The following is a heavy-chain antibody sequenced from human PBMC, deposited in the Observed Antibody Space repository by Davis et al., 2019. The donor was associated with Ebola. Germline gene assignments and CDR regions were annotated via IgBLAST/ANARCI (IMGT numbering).Heavy chain of an antibody. V-gene: IGHV1-18*01. J-gene: IGHJ4*02. CDR2: TSAYNGNT. Sequence: ASVKVSCKASGYTFTSYGISWVRQAPGQGLEWMGWTSAYNGNTNYAQKLQGRVTMTTDTSTSTAYMELRSLRSDDTAVYYCARDRMPSIVGDKEGFDYWGQGTLVTVSS. CDR1: GYTFTSYG. D-gene: IGHD1-26*01. CDR3: ARDRMPSIVGDKEGFDY.